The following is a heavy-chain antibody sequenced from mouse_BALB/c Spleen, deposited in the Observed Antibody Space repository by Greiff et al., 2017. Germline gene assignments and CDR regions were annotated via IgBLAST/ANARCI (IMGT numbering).Heavy chain of an antibody. D-gene: IGHD1-2*01. J-gene: IGHJ3*01. CDR3: ALFITGFAY. CDR1: GFNIKDYY. CDR2: IDPENGNT. Sequence: EVQLQQSGAELVRPGALVKLSCKASGFNIKDYYMHWVKQRPEQGLEWIGWIDPENGNTIYDPKFPGKASITADTSSNTAYLQLSSLTSEDTAVYYCALFITGFAYWGQGTLVTVSA. V-gene: IGHV14-1*02.